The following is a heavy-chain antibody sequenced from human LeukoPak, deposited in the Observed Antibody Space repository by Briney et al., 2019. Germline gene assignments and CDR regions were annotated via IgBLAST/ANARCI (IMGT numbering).Heavy chain of an antibody. CDR2: ISAYNGNT. Sequence: ASVKLSCKPSRYTFTRYGISWVRQAPGQGLEGRGWISAYNGNTNYAQKLQGRVNMTTDTSTSTAYMELRSLRSDDTAVYYCARGYYDSSGYYGYWGQGTLVTVSS. V-gene: IGHV1-18*01. J-gene: IGHJ4*02. D-gene: IGHD3-22*01. CDR1: RYTFTRYG. CDR3: ARGYYDSSGYYGY.